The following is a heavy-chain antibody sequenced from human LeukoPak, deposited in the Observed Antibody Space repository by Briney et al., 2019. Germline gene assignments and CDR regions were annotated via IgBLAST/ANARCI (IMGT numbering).Heavy chain of an antibody. CDR2: IKSDGSDT. V-gene: IGHV3-74*01. CDR3: ATGSGNYFSY. J-gene: IGHJ4*02. CDR1: GSTFSRYW. Sequence: GGSLRLSYAASGSTFSRYWMHWVRQAPGKGLVWVSRIKSDGSDTIYADSVKGRFTISRDNAKNTLYLQMDSLRAEDTAVYYCATGSGNYFSYWGQGTLVTVAS. D-gene: IGHD6-25*01.